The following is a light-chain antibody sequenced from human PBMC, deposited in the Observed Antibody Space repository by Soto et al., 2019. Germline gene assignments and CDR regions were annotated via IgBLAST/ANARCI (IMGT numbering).Light chain of an antibody. V-gene: IGKV1-39*01. J-gene: IGKJ1*01. CDR2: AAS. CDR3: QQSYNTTWT. CDR1: QSISSF. Sequence: DIQMAQSPSSLSTSVGYRVTISCRASQSISSFLNWYQQKPGKAPKLLIYAASSLQSGVPSRFSGSGSETDFTLTISSLQPEDFATYSCQQSYNTTWTFGQGTKVDIK.